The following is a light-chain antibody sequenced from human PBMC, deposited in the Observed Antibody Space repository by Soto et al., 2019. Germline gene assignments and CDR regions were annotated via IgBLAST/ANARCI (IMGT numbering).Light chain of an antibody. CDR1: QSVSSN. CDR3: QQYNNRPT. J-gene: IGKJ1*01. V-gene: IGKV3-15*01. CDR2: GAS. Sequence: EIVRTQSPATLSVSPGERATLSCRASQSVSSNLAWYQQKPGQAPSLLIYGASTRATGIPARFSGSGSGTEFTLTIRSLKSEDFAVYYCQQYNNRPTFGQGTKVDIK.